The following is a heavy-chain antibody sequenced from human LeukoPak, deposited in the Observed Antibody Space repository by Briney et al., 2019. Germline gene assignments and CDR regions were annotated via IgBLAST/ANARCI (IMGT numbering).Heavy chain of an antibody. D-gene: IGHD5-24*01. V-gene: IGHV4-39*07. CDR3: ARERRDGYRRFDY. Sequence: SETLSLTCTVSGGSISSSSYYWGWIRQPPGKGLEWIGSIYYSGSTYYNPSLKSRVSMSVDTSKNQFSLKLSSVTAADTAVYFCARERRDGYRRFDYWGQGTLVTVSS. J-gene: IGHJ4*02. CDR1: GGSISSSSYY. CDR2: IYYSGST.